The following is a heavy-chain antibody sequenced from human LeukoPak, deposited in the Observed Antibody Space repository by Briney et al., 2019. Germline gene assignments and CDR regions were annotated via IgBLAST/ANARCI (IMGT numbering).Heavy chain of an antibody. Sequence: GGSLRLSCADSGFTFSSYRMNWVRQAPGKGLEWVSYISSSSSTIYYADSEKGRFTISRDNAKNSLYLQMNSLRAEDTAVYYCARESPWGYYYGSGRRRTTLDYWGQGTLVTVSS. J-gene: IGHJ4*02. CDR3: ARESPWGYYYGSGRRRTTLDY. CDR1: GFTFSSYR. CDR2: ISSSSSTI. D-gene: IGHD3-10*01. V-gene: IGHV3-48*04.